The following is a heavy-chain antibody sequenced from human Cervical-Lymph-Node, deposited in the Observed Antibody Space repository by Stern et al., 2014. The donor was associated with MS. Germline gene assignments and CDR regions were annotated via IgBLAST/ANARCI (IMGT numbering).Heavy chain of an antibody. V-gene: IGHV3-30*18. J-gene: IGHJ4*02. Sequence: VQLVESGGDVVQPGRSLRLSCTASGFTFSRYGMHWVRQAPGKGLEWVAVISNDERKKFYADSVKGRFTISRDNSKNTIYLQMSSLRAEDTAVYYCANGFCGGNCYYFEYWGQGTLVTVSS. CDR3: ANGFCGGNCYYFEY. D-gene: IGHD2-21*02. CDR2: ISNDERKK. CDR1: GFTFSRYG.